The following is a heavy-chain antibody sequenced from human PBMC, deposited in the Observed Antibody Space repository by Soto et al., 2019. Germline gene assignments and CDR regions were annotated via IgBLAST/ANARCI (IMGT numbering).Heavy chain of an antibody. CDR2: IIPIFGTA. J-gene: IGHJ4*02. D-gene: IGHD1-26*01. Sequence: QVQLVQSGAEVKKPGSSVKVSCKASGDTFSSYSINWVRQAPGQGLEWMGEIIPIFGTANYAQKFQGRVTITADESMSTAYMELSSLRSEDTAVYYCARDGGRHSGGIDYWGQGTLVTVSS. CDR3: ARDGGRHSGGIDY. V-gene: IGHV1-69*01. CDR1: GDTFSSYS.